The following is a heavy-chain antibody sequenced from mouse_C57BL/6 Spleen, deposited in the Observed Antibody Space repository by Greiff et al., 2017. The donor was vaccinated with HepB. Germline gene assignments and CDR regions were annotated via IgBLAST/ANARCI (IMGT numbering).Heavy chain of an antibody. CDR2: ISSGGDYI. CDR3: TREEGYYGSSLDY. V-gene: IGHV5-9-1*02. CDR1: GFTFSSYA. J-gene: IGHJ2*01. Sequence: EVKLVESGEGLVKPGGSLKLSCAASGFTFSSYAMSWVRQTPEKRLEWVAYISSGGDYIYYADTVKGRFTISRDNARNTLYLQMSSLKSEDTAMYYCTREEGYYGSSLDYWGQGTTLTVSS. D-gene: IGHD1-1*01.